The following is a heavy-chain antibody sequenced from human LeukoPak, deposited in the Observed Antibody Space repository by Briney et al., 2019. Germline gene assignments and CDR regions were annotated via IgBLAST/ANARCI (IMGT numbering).Heavy chain of an antibody. J-gene: IGHJ4*02. D-gene: IGHD6-13*01. CDR2: IYNSGST. Sequence: SETLSLTCTVSGGSISSYYWSWIRQPAGKGLEWIGRIYNSGSTNYNPSLKSRVTISVDTPKNQFSLKLTSVTASDSAVYYCASSNWLRDANFDSWGQGTLVTVSS. V-gene: IGHV4-4*07. CDR1: GGSISSYY. CDR3: ASSNWLRDANFDS.